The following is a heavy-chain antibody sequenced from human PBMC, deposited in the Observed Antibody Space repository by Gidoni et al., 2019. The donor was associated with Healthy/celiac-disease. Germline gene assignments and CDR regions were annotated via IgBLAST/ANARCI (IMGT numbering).Heavy chain of an antibody. CDR3: ARHSSHYYGSGSYPYYYYGMDV. CDR2: IYYSGST. J-gene: IGHJ6*02. D-gene: IGHD3-10*01. V-gene: IGHV4-39*01. Sequence: QLQLQESGPGLVKPSETLSLTCTVSGGSISSSSYYWGWTRQPPGKGLEWIGSIYYSGSTYYNPSLKSRVTISVDTSKNQFSLKLSSVTAADTAVYYCARHSSHYYGSGSYPYYYYGMDVWGQGTTVTVSS. CDR1: GGSISSSSYY.